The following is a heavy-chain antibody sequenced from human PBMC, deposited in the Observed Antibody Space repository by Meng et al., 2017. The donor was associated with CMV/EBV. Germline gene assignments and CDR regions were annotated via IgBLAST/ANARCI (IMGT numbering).Heavy chain of an antibody. CDR2: IVVDSGNT. D-gene: IGHD6-13*01. CDR3: EAGTVHTSSWTGSGVEGGMNV. J-gene: IGHJ6*02. V-gene: IGHV1-58*01. CDR1: GFTFTSSA. Sequence: SAKVSCKASGFTFTSSAVQWVRQARGQRLEWIGWIVVDSGNTNYAQRFQGRVTITRDMSTTTAYMELSSLRSEDTAVYYCEAGTVHTSSWTGSGVEGGMNVWGQGTTVTVSS.